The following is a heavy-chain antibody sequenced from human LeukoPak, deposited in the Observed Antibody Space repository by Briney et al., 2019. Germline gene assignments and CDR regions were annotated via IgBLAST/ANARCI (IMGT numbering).Heavy chain of an antibody. CDR1: GYTYTSYG. V-gene: IGHV1-18*01. CDR2: ISAYNGNT. D-gene: IGHD4-17*01. J-gene: IGHJ4*02. Sequence: ASVKVSCKAPGYTYTSYGIIWLRQAPGQGLEWMGWISAYNGNTNYAQKFQGRVTMTTDTSTSTASMELRSLRSDDTAVYYCARETTVTSQPFDYWGQGTLVTVSS. CDR3: ARETTVTSQPFDY.